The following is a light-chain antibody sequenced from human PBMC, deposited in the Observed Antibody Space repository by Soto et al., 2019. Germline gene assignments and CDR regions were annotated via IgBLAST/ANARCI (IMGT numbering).Light chain of an antibody. J-gene: IGKJ1*01. CDR1: QSVSSDY. V-gene: IGKV3-20*01. CDR2: GAS. Sequence: IVLTQSPGTLSLSPGERATVSCRASQSVSSDYLAWYQQKPGQAPRLLIYGASSRATGIPDRFSGSGSGTDFALTINRLEPDDCAVYYCQQYGNSPLTFGQGTRVEIK. CDR3: QQYGNSPLT.